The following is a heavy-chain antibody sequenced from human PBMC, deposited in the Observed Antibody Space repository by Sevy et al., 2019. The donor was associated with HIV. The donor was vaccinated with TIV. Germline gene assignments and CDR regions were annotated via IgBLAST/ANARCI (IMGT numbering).Heavy chain of an antibody. CDR3: AKGGRYYDSVPYYYMDV. D-gene: IGHD3-22*01. Sequence: GGSLRLSCAASGFTFSSYGMHWVRQAPGKGLEWVAVIWYDGSNKYYADSVKGRFTISRDNSKNTLYLQMNSLRAEDTAVYYCAKGGRYYDSVPYYYMDVWGKGTTVTVSS. CDR2: IWYDGSNK. J-gene: IGHJ6*03. V-gene: IGHV3-33*06. CDR1: GFTFSSYG.